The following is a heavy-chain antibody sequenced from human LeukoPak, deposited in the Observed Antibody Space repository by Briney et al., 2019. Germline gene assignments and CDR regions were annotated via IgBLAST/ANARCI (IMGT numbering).Heavy chain of an antibody. CDR1: GGSISSYY. CDR3: ARRRYYDSTGYLD. Sequence: SETLSLTCTVSGGSISSYYWSWIPQPAGKGLEWIGRIYTSGSTNYNPSLQSRVTMSVDTSKNQSSLKLSSVTAADTAVYYCARRRYYDSTGYLDWGQGTLVTVSS. V-gene: IGHV4-4*07. CDR2: IYTSGST. D-gene: IGHD3-22*01. J-gene: IGHJ1*01.